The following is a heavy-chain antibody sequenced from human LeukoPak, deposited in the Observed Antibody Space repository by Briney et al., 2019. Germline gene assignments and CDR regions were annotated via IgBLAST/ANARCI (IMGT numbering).Heavy chain of an antibody. CDR3: AKPGRNDFVDS. Sequence: GGSLRLSCAASGLTVSINYMSWVRHAPGKGLELVSVVYTGGSTYYTDSVKGRFTISRDNSKNTIYLQINSLKADNTPVYYCAKPGRNDFVDSWGQGTLVTVSS. CDR2: VYTGGST. V-gene: IGHV3-53*01. D-gene: IGHD3-3*01. J-gene: IGHJ4*02. CDR1: GLTVSINY.